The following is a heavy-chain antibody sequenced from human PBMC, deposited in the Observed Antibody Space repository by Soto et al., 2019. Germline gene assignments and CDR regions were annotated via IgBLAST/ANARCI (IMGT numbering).Heavy chain of an antibody. J-gene: IGHJ5*02. D-gene: IGHD3-3*01. Sequence: ASVKVSCKASGYTFTSYAMHWVRQAPGQRLEWMGWINAGNGNTKYSQKFQGRVTITRDTSASTAYMELSSLRSEDTAVYYCARQTSRTGSGVVIRPFDPWGQGTLVTVSS. CDR3: ARQTSRTGSGVVIRPFDP. CDR2: INAGNGNT. CDR1: GYTFTSYA. V-gene: IGHV1-3*01.